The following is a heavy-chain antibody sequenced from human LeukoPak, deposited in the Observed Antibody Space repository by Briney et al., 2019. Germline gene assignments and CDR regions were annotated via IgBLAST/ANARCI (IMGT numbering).Heavy chain of an antibody. V-gene: IGHV5-10-1*01. D-gene: IGHD4-17*01. J-gene: IGHJ4*02. CDR1: GSSFTSYW. CDR3: ARLEKTVTYDLHY. CDR2: IDPSDSYT. Sequence: GESLRISCKGPGSSFTSYWISWVRQMPGKGLEWMGRIDPSDSYTNYSPSFQGHVTISADKSISTAYLQWSSLKASDTAMYYCARLEKTVTYDLHYWGQGTLVTVCS.